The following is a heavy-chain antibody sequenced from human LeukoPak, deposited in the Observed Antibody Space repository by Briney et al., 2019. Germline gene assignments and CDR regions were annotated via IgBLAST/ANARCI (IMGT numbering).Heavy chain of an antibody. CDR1: GFAFSSYA. V-gene: IGHV3-64*01. J-gene: IGHJ4*02. CDR2: ISSNGGST. D-gene: IGHD6-13*01. CDR3: ARVDGSPRDY. Sequence: GGSLRLSCAASGFAFSSYAMHWVRQAPGKGLEYVSAISSNGGSTYYANSVKGRFTISRDNSKNTLYLQRGSLRAEDMAVYYCARVDGSPRDYWGQGTLVTVSS.